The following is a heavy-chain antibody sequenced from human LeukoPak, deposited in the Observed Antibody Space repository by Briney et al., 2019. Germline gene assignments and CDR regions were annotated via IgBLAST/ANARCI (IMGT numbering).Heavy chain of an antibody. V-gene: IGHV3-23*01. Sequence: PGGSLRLSCAASGFTFSSYAMHWVRQAPGKGLEWVSGISGRGTNKDYADSVKGRFTISRDNPKNTVYLQVNSLRAEDTAVYYRVGRSCSGSSCYAFDYWGQGTLVTVSS. CDR2: ISGRGTNK. CDR1: GFTFSSYA. CDR3: VGRSCSGSSCYAFDY. D-gene: IGHD2-2*01. J-gene: IGHJ4*02.